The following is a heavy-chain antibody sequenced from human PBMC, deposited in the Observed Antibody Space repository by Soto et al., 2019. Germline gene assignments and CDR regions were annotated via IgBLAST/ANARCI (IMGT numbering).Heavy chain of an antibody. CDR2: INHSGST. CDR3: TEGAYLAY. CDR1: GGSSSDYV. Sequence: QVQVQQWGAGLLKPAETLSLTCAVHGGSSSDYVWTWIRQPPGEGLEWVGEINHSGSTNYNASLKSRVTISVDTSKHQVSLKMSSVTDVDTALYFCTEGAYLAYWGQGTLVTVSS. V-gene: IGHV4-34*01. J-gene: IGHJ4*02.